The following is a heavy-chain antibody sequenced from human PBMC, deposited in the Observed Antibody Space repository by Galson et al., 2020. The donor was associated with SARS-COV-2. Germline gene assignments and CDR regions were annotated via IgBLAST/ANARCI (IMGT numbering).Heavy chain of an antibody. CDR3: ARDKREDWYFDL. J-gene: IGHJ2*01. Sequence: QLGESLKISCAASGFTFSSYGMHWVRQAPGKGLEWVAVIWYDGSNKYYADSVKGRFTISRDNSKNTLYLQMNSLRAEDTAVYYCARDKREDWYFDLWGRGTLVTVSS. CDR1: GFTFSSYG. CDR2: IWYDGSNK. V-gene: IGHV3-33*01.